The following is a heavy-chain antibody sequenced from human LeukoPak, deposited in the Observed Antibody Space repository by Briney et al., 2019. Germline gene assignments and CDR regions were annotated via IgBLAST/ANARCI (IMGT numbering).Heavy chain of an antibody. CDR3: TRETSSRYFDY. CDR2: ISTYNGNT. CDR1: GYSFSTYG. Sequence: ASVKVSCKTSGYSFSTYGIIWVRQAPGQGLEWMGWISTYNGNTNYAQRLQGRVTMTIDTSTRTVYMELRSPRSDDTAVYYCTRETSSRYFDYWGQGTLVTVSS. J-gene: IGHJ4*02. V-gene: IGHV1-18*01.